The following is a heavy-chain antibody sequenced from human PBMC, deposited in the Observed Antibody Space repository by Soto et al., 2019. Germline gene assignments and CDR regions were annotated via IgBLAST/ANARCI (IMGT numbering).Heavy chain of an antibody. CDR2: IYYSGST. V-gene: IGHV4-39*01. CDR3: ARHTYSSGWPGRFDY. D-gene: IGHD6-19*01. CDR1: GGSISSSSYY. Sequence: QLQLQESGPGLVKPSETLSLTCTVSGGSISSSSYYWGWIRQPPGKGLEWIGSIYYSGSTYYNPSLKIRVTISVDTSKNQFSLKLSSVTAADTAVYYCARHTYSSGWPGRFDYWGQGTLVTVSS. J-gene: IGHJ4*02.